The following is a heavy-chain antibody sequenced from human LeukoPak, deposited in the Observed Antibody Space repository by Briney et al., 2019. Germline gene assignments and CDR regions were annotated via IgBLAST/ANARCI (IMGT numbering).Heavy chain of an antibody. CDR2: INWNGGST. V-gene: IGHV3-20*04. J-gene: IGHJ3*02. D-gene: IGHD3-22*01. Sequence: PGGSLRLSCAAAGFTFRSHWMSWIRQAPGKGLEWVSGINWNGGSTGYTDSVKGRFTISRDNAKRSLYLQMNSLRVEDTALYYCARPTTYDSSGYAFNIWGRGTMVTVSS. CDR1: GFTFRSHW. CDR3: ARPTTYDSSGYAFNI.